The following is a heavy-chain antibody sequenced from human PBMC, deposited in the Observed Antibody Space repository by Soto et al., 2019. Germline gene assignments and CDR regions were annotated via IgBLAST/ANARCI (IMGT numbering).Heavy chain of an antibody. CDR2: MNPNSGNT. CDR3: ARRAVVVVAATPYNWFDP. CDR1: GYTFTSYD. Sequence: ASVKVSCKASGYTFTSYDINWVRQATGQGLEWMGWMNPNSGNTGYAQKFQGRVTMTRNTSISTAYMELSSLRSEDTAVYYCARRAVVVVAATPYNWFDPWGQGTLVTVSS. J-gene: IGHJ5*02. D-gene: IGHD2-15*01. V-gene: IGHV1-8*01.